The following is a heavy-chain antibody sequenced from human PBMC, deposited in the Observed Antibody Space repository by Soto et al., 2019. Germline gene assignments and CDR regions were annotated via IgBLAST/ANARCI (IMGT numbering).Heavy chain of an antibody. J-gene: IGHJ5*02. CDR2: FEPKGGDT. Sequence: ASVKVSCKVSGYTLTDFSMPWVRQAPGQGLEWMGWFEPKGGDTIYAQKFQGNVTMTEDTSTSTAYMELSRLRSDDTAVYFCAKGDNLGPKTGYAFDPWGQGIMVTVSS. CDR1: GYTLTDFS. V-gene: IGHV1-24*01. D-gene: IGHD5-12*01. CDR3: AKGDNLGPKTGYAFDP.